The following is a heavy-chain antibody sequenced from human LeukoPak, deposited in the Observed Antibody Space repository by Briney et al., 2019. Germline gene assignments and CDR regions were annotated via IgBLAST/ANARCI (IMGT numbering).Heavy chain of an antibody. CDR1: GGSISNYY. D-gene: IGHD2-2*01. Sequence: PSETLSLTCIVSGGSISNYYWSWIRQPPGKGLEWIGYIYYSGSTNYSPSLKSRVTISVDTSKNQFSLKLSSVTAADTAVYYCARGGTRPDYYFDYWGQGTLLTVSS. CDR2: IYYSGST. V-gene: IGHV4-59*01. J-gene: IGHJ4*02. CDR3: ARGGTRPDYYFDY.